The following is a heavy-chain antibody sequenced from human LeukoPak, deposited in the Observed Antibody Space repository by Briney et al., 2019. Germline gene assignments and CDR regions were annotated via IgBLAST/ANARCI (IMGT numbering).Heavy chain of an antibody. Sequence: GXXLRLSCAASGFTFSSYSMNWVRQAPGKGLEWVSYISSSSSTIYYADSVKGRFTISRDNAKNSLYLQMNSLRAEDTAVYYRARVYYYYYYMDVWGKGTTVTVSS. CDR3: ARVYYYYYYMDV. V-gene: IGHV3-48*04. CDR1: GFTFSSYS. J-gene: IGHJ6*03. CDR2: ISSSSSTI.